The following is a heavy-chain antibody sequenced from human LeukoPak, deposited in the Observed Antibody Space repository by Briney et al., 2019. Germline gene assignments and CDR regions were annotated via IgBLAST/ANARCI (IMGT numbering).Heavy chain of an antibody. J-gene: IGHJ4*02. Sequence: QPGGSLRLSCAASGFTFDDYAMHWVRQAPGKGLEWVSGISWNSGSIAYADSVKGRFTISRDNAKNSLYLQMNSLRAEDMALYYCVKDGSSGGYHFDYWGQGTLVTVSS. CDR3: VKDGSSGGYHFDY. CDR2: ISWNSGSI. CDR1: GFTFDDYA. D-gene: IGHD2-15*01. V-gene: IGHV3-9*03.